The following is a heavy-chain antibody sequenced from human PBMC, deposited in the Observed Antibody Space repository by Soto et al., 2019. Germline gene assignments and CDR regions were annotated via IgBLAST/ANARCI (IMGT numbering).Heavy chain of an antibody. Sequence: SETLSLTCTVSGGSISRYYWNWIRQPAGKGLEWIGRIYTSGRTNYNPSLTSRVTMSVDTSKNQFSLKLSSVTAADTAVYYCARDPVNGSIDYWGQATLVTVSS. J-gene: IGHJ4*02. V-gene: IGHV4-4*07. CDR3: ARDPVNGSIDY. CDR1: GGSISRYY. CDR2: IYTSGRT.